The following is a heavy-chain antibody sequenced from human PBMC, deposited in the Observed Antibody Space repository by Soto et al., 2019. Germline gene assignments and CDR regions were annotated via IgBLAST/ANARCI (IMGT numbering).Heavy chain of an antibody. J-gene: IGHJ4*02. CDR3: TTGTYYYDSSGSLRHDY. CDR2: IKSKTDGGTT. Sequence: GWSLRLSCAASGFTFSNAWMSWVRQAPGKGLEWVGRIKSKTDGGTTDYAAPVKGRFTISRDDSKNTLYLQMNSLKTEDTAVYYCTTGTYYYDSSGSLRHDYWGQGTLVTVSS. CDR1: GFTFSNAW. V-gene: IGHV3-15*01. D-gene: IGHD3-22*01.